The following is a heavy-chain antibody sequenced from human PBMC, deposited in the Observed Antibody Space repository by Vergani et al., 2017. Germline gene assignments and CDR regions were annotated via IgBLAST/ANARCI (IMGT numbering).Heavy chain of an antibody. J-gene: IGHJ3*02. CDR3: ARALTYYYDSSGYWLSFDI. Sequence: QVQLQESGPGLVKPSQTLSLTCTVSGGSISSGGYYWSWIRQHPGKGLEWIGYIYYSGSTYYNPSLKSLVTISVDTSKNHFSLKLSSVTAADTAVYYCARALTYYYDSSGYWLSFDIWGQGTMVTVSS. CDR1: GGSISSGGYY. D-gene: IGHD3-22*01. V-gene: IGHV4-31*01. CDR2: IYYSGST.